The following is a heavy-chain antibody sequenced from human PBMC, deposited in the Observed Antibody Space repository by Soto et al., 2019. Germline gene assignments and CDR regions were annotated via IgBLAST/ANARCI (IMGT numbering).Heavy chain of an antibody. J-gene: IGHJ4*02. Sequence: QAQLQESGPGLVKPSQTLSLTCTVSGGSISSGGYYWSWIRPHPGKGLEWIGYIYYSGSTYYNPSLKSRVTISVDTSKNQFSLKLSSVTAADTAVYYCARGGIAAAAPPDFWGQGTLVTVSS. CDR3: ARGGIAAAAPPDF. CDR1: GGSISSGGYY. CDR2: IYYSGST. V-gene: IGHV4-31*03. D-gene: IGHD6-13*01.